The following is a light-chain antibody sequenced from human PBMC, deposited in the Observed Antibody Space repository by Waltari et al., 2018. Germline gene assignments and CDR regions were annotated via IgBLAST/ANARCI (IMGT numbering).Light chain of an antibody. Sequence: QSALTQPASVSGSPGQSITISCTGTSSDVGGYHYVSCYQHHPGKAPKLMIYEVSNRPSGVSNRFSGSKSGNTASLTISGLQAEDEADYYCSSYTSSSTLYVFGTGTKVTVL. CDR1: SSDVGGYHY. CDR2: EVS. CDR3: SSYTSSSTLYV. V-gene: IGLV2-14*01. J-gene: IGLJ1*01.